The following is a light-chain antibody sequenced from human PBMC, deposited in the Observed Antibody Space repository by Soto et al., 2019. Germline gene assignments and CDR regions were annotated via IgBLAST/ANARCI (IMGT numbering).Light chain of an antibody. CDR2: TAS. Sequence: DIQMTQSPSSVSASVGDSVTITCRASQDISNWLAWYQQKPGKAPKLLIYTASSLQSGVPSRFSGSGSGTDFTLTISGLQPEDFATYYCQQANSFPPWTFGRATKVEIK. CDR1: QDISNW. CDR3: QQANSFPPWT. J-gene: IGKJ1*01. V-gene: IGKV1-12*01.